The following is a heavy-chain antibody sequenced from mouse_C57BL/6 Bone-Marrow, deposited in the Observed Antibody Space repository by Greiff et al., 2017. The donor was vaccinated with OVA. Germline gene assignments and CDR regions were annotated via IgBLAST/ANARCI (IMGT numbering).Heavy chain of an antibody. CDR3: ARALWDGAMDY. CDR1: GFTFSSYA. CDR2: ISDGGSYT. D-gene: IGHD4-1*01. Sequence: EVMLVESGGGLVKPGGSLKLSCAASGFTFSSYAMSWVRQTPEKRLEWVATISDGGSYTYYPDNVKGRFTLSRDNAKNNPYLQMSHLKSEDTDVYYCARALWDGAMDYWGQGTSVTVSS. J-gene: IGHJ4*01. V-gene: IGHV5-4*03.